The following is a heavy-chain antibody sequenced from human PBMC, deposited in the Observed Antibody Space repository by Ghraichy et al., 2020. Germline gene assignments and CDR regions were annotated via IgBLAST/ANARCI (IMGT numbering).Heavy chain of an antibody. V-gene: IGHV3-30-3*01. D-gene: IGHD6-19*01. Sequence: GESLNISCAASGFTFSSYAMHWVRQAPGKGLEWVAVISYDGSNKYYADSVKGRFTISRDNSKNTLYLQMNSLRAEDTAVYYCARVGYSSGWHPHRRAYYFDYWGQGTLVTVSS. CDR2: ISYDGSNK. J-gene: IGHJ4*02. CDR1: GFTFSSYA. CDR3: ARVGYSSGWHPHRRAYYFDY.